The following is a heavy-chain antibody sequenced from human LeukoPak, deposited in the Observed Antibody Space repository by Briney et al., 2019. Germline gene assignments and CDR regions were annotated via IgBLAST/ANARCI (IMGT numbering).Heavy chain of an antibody. CDR1: GGTFSSYA. CDR3: ARDWRPDAFDI. J-gene: IGHJ3*02. D-gene: IGHD6-6*01. Sequence: ASVKVSCKSSGGTFSSYAINWVRQAPGQGLEWVGGIILNFGTNKHAKKFQGRVKITADESTSTAYMELSSLRSEDTAVYYCARDWRPDAFDIWGQGTMVTVSS. CDR2: IILNFGTN. V-gene: IGHV1-69*01.